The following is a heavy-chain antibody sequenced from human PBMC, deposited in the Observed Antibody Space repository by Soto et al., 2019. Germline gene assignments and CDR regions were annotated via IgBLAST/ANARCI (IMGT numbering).Heavy chain of an antibody. CDR1: GFTFSTFA. V-gene: IGHV3-23*01. CDR3: ARDLGGALWD. J-gene: IGHJ4*02. Sequence: PGGSLRLSCAASGFTFSTFAMSWVRQAPGKGLEWVSAISGSGGGTYYADSVKGRFTISRDNSQNTLYLQMNSLRAEDTAVYYCARDLGGALWDWGQGTLVTVSS. D-gene: IGHD3-16*01. CDR2: ISGSGGGT.